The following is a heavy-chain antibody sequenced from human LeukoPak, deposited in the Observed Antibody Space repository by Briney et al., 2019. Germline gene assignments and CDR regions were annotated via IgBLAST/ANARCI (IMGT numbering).Heavy chain of an antibody. CDR2: MNPKSGNT. V-gene: IGHV1-8*01. D-gene: IGHD2/OR15-2a*01. Sequence: ASVKVSCKAVGYTFSTYDISWVRQATGQGLEWMGWMNPKSGNTLYAQKFQGRVTMTRNTSISTAYMELSSVRSEDTAVYYCARFLKNPVNRRGPANYYMDVWGKGTTVTISS. CDR1: GYTFSTYD. CDR3: ARFLKNPVNRRGPANYYMDV. J-gene: IGHJ6*03.